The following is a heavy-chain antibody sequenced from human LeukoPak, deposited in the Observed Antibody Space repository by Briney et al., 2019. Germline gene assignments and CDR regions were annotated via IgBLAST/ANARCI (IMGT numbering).Heavy chain of an antibody. D-gene: IGHD6-19*01. J-gene: IGHJ4*02. CDR2: IKSETDGGTT. V-gene: IGHV3-15*01. CDR1: GFSFSDAW. Sequence: GGSLRLSCAAPGFSFSDAWMSWVRQAPGKGLEWVGRIKSETDGGTTDYAAPVKGRFTISRDDSKNTLYVQMNSLKIEDTAVYYCTTLMGSIGQWGQGTLVTVSS. CDR3: TTLMGSIGQ.